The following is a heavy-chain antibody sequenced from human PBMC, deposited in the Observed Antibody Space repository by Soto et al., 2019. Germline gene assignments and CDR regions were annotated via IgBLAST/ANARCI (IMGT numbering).Heavy chain of an antibody. CDR1: GGSISSGGQY. J-gene: IGHJ4*02. CDR2: IYDSGST. Sequence: QVQLKESGPGLVKPSQTLSLTCTVSGGSISSGGQYWSWIRRHPGKGLEWIGYIYDSGSTYYNPSLRSRVTISVDTSKKQFSLKLRSVTAADTAVYYCARDAAEYYFDYWGQGTLVTVSS. CDR3: ARDAAEYYFDY. D-gene: IGHD6-25*01. V-gene: IGHV4-31*03.